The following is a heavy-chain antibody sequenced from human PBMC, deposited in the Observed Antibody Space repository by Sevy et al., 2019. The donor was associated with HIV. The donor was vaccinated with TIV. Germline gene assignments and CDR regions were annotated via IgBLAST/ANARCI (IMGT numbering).Heavy chain of an antibody. CDR2: IKQDGSEK. Sequence: GGSLRLSCAASGFTFSSYWMSWVRQAPGKGLEWVANIKQDGSEKYYVDSVKGRFTISRDNANNSLYLQMNSLRAEDTAVYYCARSKSITIFGVVSHYFDYWGQGTLVTVSS. CDR3: ARSKSITIFGVVSHYFDY. V-gene: IGHV3-7*01. CDR1: GFTFSSYW. J-gene: IGHJ4*02. D-gene: IGHD3-3*01.